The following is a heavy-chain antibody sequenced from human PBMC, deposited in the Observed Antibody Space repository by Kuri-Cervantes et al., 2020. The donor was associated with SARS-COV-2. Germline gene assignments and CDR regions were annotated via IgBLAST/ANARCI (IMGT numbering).Heavy chain of an antibody. Sequence: LSLTCAASGFTFSSYSMNWVRQAPGKGLEWVSYISSSSSTIYYADSVKGRFTISRDNAKNSLYLQMNSLRAEDTAVYYCASNGWGFRNPGGVSGFDYWGQGTLVTDSS. CDR3: ASNGWGFRNPGGVSGFDY. CDR1: GFTFSSYS. CDR2: ISSSSSTI. V-gene: IGHV3-48*01. J-gene: IGHJ4*02. D-gene: IGHD3-16*01.